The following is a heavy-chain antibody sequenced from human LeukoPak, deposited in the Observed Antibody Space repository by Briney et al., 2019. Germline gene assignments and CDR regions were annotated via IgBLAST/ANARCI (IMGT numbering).Heavy chain of an antibody. V-gene: IGHV1-69*13. CDR3: ANINWNYGWDY. CDR1: GGTFSSYA. D-gene: IGHD1-7*01. J-gene: IGHJ4*02. Sequence: ASAKVSCKASGGTFSSYAISWVRQAPGQGLEWMGGIIPIFGTANYAQKFQGRVTITADESTSTAYMELSSLRSEDTAVYYCANINWNYGWDYWGQGTLVTVSS. CDR2: IIPIFGTA.